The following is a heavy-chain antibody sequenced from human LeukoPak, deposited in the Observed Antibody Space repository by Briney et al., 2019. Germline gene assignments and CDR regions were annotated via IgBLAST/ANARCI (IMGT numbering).Heavy chain of an antibody. CDR2: IYYSGST. CDR1: GGSISSSSYY. J-gene: IGHJ4*02. V-gene: IGHV4-39*01. CDR3: ARVYDSSGYRYYFDY. D-gene: IGHD3-22*01. Sequence: SETLSLTCTVSGGSISSSSYYWGWIRQPPGKGLEWIGSIYYSGSTYYNPSLRSRVTISVDTSKNQFSLKLSSVTAADTAVYYCARVYDSSGYRYYFDYWGQGTLVTVSS.